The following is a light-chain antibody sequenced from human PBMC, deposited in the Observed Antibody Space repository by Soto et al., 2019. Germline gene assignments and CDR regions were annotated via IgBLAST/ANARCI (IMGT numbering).Light chain of an antibody. J-gene: IGKJ2*01. V-gene: IGKV1-39*01. CDR2: GAY. CDR3: QQTYSPPFD. Sequence: DIQMTQSPSSLSASVGDRVTITCRASHTFSSFLNWYQQKRGKPPTLLIYGAYSLRSGVPSRFTGSGGGEAFRLTFGSLQPGDFGTYYCQQTYSPPFDFSQGT. CDR1: HTFSSF.